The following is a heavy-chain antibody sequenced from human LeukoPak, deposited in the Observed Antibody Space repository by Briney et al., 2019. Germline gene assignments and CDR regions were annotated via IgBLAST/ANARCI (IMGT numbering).Heavy chain of an antibody. CDR1: GGSFSGYY. J-gene: IGHJ5*02. D-gene: IGHD2-2*01. CDR3: ARINQYCSRTSCYLNWFDP. V-gene: IGHV4-34*01. Sequence: SDTLSLTCAVYGGSFSGYYWSWLRQPPGKGLEWIGEINHSGSTNYNPSLKSRVTISVDTSKNQFSLKLSSVTAADTAVYYCARINQYCSRTSCYLNWFDPWGQGTLVTVSS. CDR2: INHSGST.